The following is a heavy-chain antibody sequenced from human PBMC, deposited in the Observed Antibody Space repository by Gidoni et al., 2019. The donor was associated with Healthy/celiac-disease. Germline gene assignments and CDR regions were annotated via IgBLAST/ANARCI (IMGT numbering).Heavy chain of an antibody. CDR2: IIPILGIA. Sequence: QVQLVQSGAEVKKPGSSVKVSCKASGGTFSSYTISWVRQAPGQGLEWMGRIIPILGIANYAQKFQGRVTITADKSTSTAYMELSSLRSEDTAVYYCARKMTTVVTGFNWFDPWGQGTLVTVSS. V-gene: IGHV1-69*02. J-gene: IGHJ5*02. D-gene: IGHD4-17*01. CDR1: GGTFSSYT. CDR3: ARKMTTVVTGFNWFDP.